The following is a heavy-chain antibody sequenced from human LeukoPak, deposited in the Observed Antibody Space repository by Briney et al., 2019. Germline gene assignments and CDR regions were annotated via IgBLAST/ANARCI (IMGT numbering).Heavy chain of an antibody. D-gene: IGHD1-14*01. J-gene: IGHJ4*02. Sequence: ASVKVSCKASGYTFTPYFIHWVRQAPGQGLEWMGIINPTGGSTTYAQKFQGRVTVTGDMSTSTVYIELSSLTSEDTAIYYCARDRVIVGGTATYNFDHWGQGTLVTVSS. V-gene: IGHV1-46*01. CDR3: ARDRVIVGGTATYNFDH. CDR1: GYTFTPYF. CDR2: INPTGGST.